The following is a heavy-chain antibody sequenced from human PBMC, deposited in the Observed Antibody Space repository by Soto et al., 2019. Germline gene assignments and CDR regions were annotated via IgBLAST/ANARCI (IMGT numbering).Heavy chain of an antibody. CDR3: ARGGDVNYFHGMDV. D-gene: IGHD5-12*01. J-gene: IGHJ6*02. CDR2: ISAYNGKT. CDR1: GYTFTSYG. Sequence: QVQLVQSGGEVKKPGASVKLSCTASGYTFTSYGIIWVRQAPGQGLEWMGWISAYNGKTNYAQNVQGRVTMTTDTSTRTAYMDLRSLRSDDTAVYYCARGGDVNYFHGMDVWCQGTTVSVSS. V-gene: IGHV1-18*01.